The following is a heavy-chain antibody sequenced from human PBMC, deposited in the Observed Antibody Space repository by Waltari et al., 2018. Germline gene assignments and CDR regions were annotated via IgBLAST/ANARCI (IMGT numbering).Heavy chain of an antibody. Sequence: QVQLAQSGAEVRKPGASVKVSCKTSGYTFTTYEINWVRQATGQGLEWMGWMNPNSGHTVYAQKFQGRVTMTRDTSMSTAYLELSSLRSDDTALYYCAIGRDVFAGYDYNWFDPWGQGTLVTVSS. CDR3: AIGRDVFAGYDYNWFDP. V-gene: IGHV1-8*02. CDR1: GYTFTTYE. J-gene: IGHJ5*02. CDR2: MNPNSGHT. D-gene: IGHD5-12*01.